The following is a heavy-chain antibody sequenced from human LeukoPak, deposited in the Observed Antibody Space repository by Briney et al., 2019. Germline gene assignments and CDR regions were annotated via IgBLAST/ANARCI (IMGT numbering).Heavy chain of an antibody. CDR1: GFTFSSYG. V-gene: IGHV3-33*01. CDR3: ARVTLGYGMDV. Sequence: GRSLRLSCAASGFTFSSYGMHWVRQAPGKGLEWVAVIWYDGSNKYYADSVKGRFTISRDNSKNTLYLQMNSLRAEDTAVYYCARVTLGYGMDVWGQGTTVTVSS. J-gene: IGHJ6*02. CDR2: IWYDGSNK.